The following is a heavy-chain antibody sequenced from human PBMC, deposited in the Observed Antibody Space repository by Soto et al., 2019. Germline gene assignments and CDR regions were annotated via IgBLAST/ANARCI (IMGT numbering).Heavy chain of an antibody. CDR1: GYTFTSYG. CDR3: ARGGYYDSSGSRNYHYYGMDV. Sequence: QAQLVQSGVEVKKPGASVKVSCKASGYTFTSYGINWVRQAPGQGLEWLGWFSPYNDDTKYAQKLQGRVTMTTDTSSRTAYMALRSLSSDDTAVYFCARGGYYDSSGSRNYHYYGMDVGGQGTTVTVSS. J-gene: IGHJ6*02. CDR2: FSPYNDDT. D-gene: IGHD3-22*01. V-gene: IGHV1-18*01.